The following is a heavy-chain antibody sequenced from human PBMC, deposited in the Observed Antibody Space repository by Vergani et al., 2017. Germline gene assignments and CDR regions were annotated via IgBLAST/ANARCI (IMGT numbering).Heavy chain of an antibody. D-gene: IGHD6-19*01. CDR3: ARGYSSGRIGYYYYGMDV. CDR1: GATFRSNT. J-gene: IGHJ6*02. CDR2: MNPNSGNT. Sequence: QVQLVQSGAEVKKPGSSVKVSCKASGATFRSNTISWVRQVTGQGLEWMGWMNPNSGNTGYAQKFQGRVTITRNTSISTAYMELSSLRSEDTAVYYCARGYSSGRIGYYYYGMDVWGQGTTVTVSS. V-gene: IGHV1-8*03.